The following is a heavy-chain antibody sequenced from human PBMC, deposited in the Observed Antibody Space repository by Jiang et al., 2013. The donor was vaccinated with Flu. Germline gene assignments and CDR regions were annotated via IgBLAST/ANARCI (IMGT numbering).Heavy chain of an antibody. J-gene: IGHJ4*02. CDR1: GYGFTAYA. CDR3: ARDKGYSYNILDF. CDR2: INPGNGNT. D-gene: IGHD5-18*01. Sequence: SGAEVKKPGASVTISCKASGYGFTAYAMHWVRQAPGQSLEWMGRINPGNGNTKYSPKFQGRVTITADTSATTAYMEVSSLTSEDTAVFYCARDKGYSYNILDFWGLGTLVTVSS. V-gene: IGHV1-3*01.